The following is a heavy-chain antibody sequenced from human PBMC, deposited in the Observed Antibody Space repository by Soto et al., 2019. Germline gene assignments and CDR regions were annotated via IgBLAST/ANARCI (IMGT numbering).Heavy chain of an antibody. Sequence: SETLSLTCAVYGGSFSGYYWCWIRQPPGKGLECIEEIIHSGSTNYNPFLKSRVTIAVDTSKNQFSLKLSSVTAAVTAVYYCAWFLEGILTDYLYYYFYGMDVWGQGTTVTVSS. CDR3: AWFLEGILTDYLYYYFYGMDV. D-gene: IGHD3-9*01. CDR1: GGSFSGYY. V-gene: IGHV4-34*12. J-gene: IGHJ6*01. CDR2: IIHSGST.